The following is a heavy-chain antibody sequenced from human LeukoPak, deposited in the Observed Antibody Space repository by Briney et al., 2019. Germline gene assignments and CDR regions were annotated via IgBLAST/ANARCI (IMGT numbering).Heavy chain of an antibody. CDR2: MNPNSGNT. Sequence: ASVKVSCKASGYTFSMYDINWVRQATGQEPEWMGWMNPNSGNTGYAQKFQGRVTLTRNTSISTAYMELSSLRSEDTAVYYCAREPRGGIFDYWGQGTLVTVSS. D-gene: IGHD6-13*01. CDR3: AREPRGGIFDY. J-gene: IGHJ4*02. CDR1: GYTFSMYD. V-gene: IGHV1-8*03.